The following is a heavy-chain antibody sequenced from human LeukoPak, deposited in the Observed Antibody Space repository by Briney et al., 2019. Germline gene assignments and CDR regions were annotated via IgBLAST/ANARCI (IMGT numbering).Heavy chain of an antibody. Sequence: SETLSLTCAVYGGSFSGYYWSWIRQPPGKGLEWIGEINHSGSTNYNPSLKSRVTISVDTSKNQFSLKLSSVTAADTAVYYCARGKVAARPFDYWGQGTLVTVSS. CDR1: GGSFSGYY. J-gene: IGHJ4*02. CDR2: INHSGST. V-gene: IGHV4-34*01. D-gene: IGHD6-6*01. CDR3: ARGKVAARPFDY.